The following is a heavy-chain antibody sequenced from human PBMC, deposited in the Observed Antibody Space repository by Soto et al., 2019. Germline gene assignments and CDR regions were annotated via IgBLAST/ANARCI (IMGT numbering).Heavy chain of an antibody. Sequence: QVQLVESGGGVVQPGRSLRLSCAASGFTFSSYGMHWVRQAPGKGLEWVAVIWYDGSNKYYADSVKGRFTISRDNSKNPLYLQMNSLRAEDTVVYYCARGGKDCDCLGSLDYWGPGTLVTVSS. CDR3: ARGGKDCDCLGSLDY. D-gene: IGHD3-9*01. V-gene: IGHV3-33*01. J-gene: IGHJ4*02. CDR2: IWYDGSNK. CDR1: GFTFSSYG.